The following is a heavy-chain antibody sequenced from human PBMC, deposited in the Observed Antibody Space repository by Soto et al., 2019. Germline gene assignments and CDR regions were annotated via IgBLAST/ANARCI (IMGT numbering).Heavy chain of an antibody. Sequence: PSETLSLTCAVSGGSLSSGGYSWSWIRQPPGKGLEWIGYIYHSGSTYYNPSLKSRVNISVDRYKKQFSLKLCSVSAADTAVYYCAAGGGLPRYYWGQGTLVTVSS. V-gene: IGHV4-30-2*01. CDR2: IYHSGST. D-gene: IGHD5-12*01. CDR3: AAGGGLPRYY. J-gene: IGHJ4*02. CDR1: GGSLSSGGYS.